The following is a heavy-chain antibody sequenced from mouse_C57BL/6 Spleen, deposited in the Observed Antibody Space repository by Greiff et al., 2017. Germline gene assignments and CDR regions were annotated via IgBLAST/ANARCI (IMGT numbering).Heavy chain of an antibody. CDR3: TTTVVATFDY. D-gene: IGHD1-1*01. CDR2: IHPNSGST. Sequence: QVQLKQPGAELVKPGASVKLSCKASGYTFTSYWMHWVKQRPGQGLEWIGMIHPNSGSTNYNEKFKSKATLTVEKSSSTAYMQLSSLTSEDSAVYYCTTTVVATFDYWGQGTTLTVSS. CDR1: GYTFTSYW. J-gene: IGHJ2*01. V-gene: IGHV1-64*01.